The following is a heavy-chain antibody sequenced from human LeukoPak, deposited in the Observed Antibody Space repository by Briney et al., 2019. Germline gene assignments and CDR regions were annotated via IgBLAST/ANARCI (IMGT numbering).Heavy chain of an antibody. D-gene: IGHD3-3*01. CDR2: INHSGST. CDR3: ARGSLWSGYLGAFDI. CDR1: GGSFSGYY. Sequence: SETLSLTCAVYGGSFSGYYWSWIRQPPGKGLEWIGEINHSGSTNYNPSLKSRVTISVDTSKNQFSLNLSSVTAADTAVYYCARGSLWSGYLGAFDIWGQGTMVTVSS. J-gene: IGHJ3*02. V-gene: IGHV4-34*01.